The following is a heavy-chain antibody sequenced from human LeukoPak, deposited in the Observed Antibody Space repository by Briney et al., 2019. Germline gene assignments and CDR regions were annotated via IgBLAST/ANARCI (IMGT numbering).Heavy chain of an antibody. CDR3: ARGLGLAVAGIDY. J-gene: IGHJ4*02. V-gene: IGHV4-59*01. Sequence: SETLSLTCTVSGGSISSYYWSWIRQPPGKGLEWIGYIYYSGSTNYNPSLKSRVTISVDTSKNQFSLKLSSVTAADTAVYYCARGLGLAVAGIDYWGQGTLVTVSS. CDR2: IYYSGST. D-gene: IGHD6-19*01. CDR1: GGSISSYY.